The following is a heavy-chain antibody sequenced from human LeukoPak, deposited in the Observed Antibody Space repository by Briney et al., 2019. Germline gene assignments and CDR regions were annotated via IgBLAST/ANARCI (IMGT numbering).Heavy chain of an antibody. CDR2: ISGSGVGT. J-gene: IGHJ4*02. CDR1: GFTFSSYT. Sequence: GGSLRLSCAASGFTFSSYTMNWVRQAPGKGLEWVSAISGSGVGTYYADSVKGRFTISRDNSWNTLYLQMSSLRAEDTAVYYCARGSSIAAAGTALDYWGQGTLVTVSS. V-gene: IGHV3-23*01. CDR3: ARGSSIAAAGTALDY. D-gene: IGHD6-13*01.